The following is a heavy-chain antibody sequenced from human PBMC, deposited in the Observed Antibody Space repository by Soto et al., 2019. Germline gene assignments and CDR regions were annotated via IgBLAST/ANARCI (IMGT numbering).Heavy chain of an antibody. Sequence: PGGSLRLSCVASGFTFSIYDMHWVRQVTGKGLEWVSAIGLGGETYYSGSVKGRFTISRENAKNSLYLEMNSVRAEDTAVYYCVRVVHGMDVWGQGTTVTVSS. CDR1: GFTFSIYD. V-gene: IGHV3-13*01. D-gene: IGHD6-13*01. CDR2: IGLGGET. CDR3: VRVVHGMDV. J-gene: IGHJ6*02.